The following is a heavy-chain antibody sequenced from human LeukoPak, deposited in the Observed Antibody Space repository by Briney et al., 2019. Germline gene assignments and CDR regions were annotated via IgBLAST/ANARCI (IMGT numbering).Heavy chain of an antibody. J-gene: IGHJ4*02. V-gene: IGHV1-2*02. Sequence: ASVKVSCKASGYTFTGYYMHWVRQAPGQGLEWMGWINPNSGGTNYAQKFQGRVTMTRDMSTSTVYMELSSLRSEDTAVFYCAREGSSHSFDNWGQGTLVTVSS. CDR3: AREGSSHSFDN. D-gene: IGHD6-6*01. CDR2: INPNSGGT. CDR1: GYTFTGYY.